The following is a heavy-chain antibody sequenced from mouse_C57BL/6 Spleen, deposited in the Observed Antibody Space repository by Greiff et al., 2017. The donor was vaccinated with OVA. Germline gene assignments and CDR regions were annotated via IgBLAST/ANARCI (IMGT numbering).Heavy chain of an antibody. Sequence: EVKLMESGGGLVQPGGSLSLSCAASGFTFTDYYMSWVRQPPGKALEWLGFIRNKANGYTTEYSASVKGRFTIYRDTSQSILYHQVKALRAEDSATYYCARYNYDGYLYDAMDYWGQGTSVTVSS. CDR1: GFTFTDYY. D-gene: IGHD2-3*01. CDR2: IRNKANGYTT. J-gene: IGHJ4*01. V-gene: IGHV7-3*01. CDR3: ARYNYDGYLYDAMDY.